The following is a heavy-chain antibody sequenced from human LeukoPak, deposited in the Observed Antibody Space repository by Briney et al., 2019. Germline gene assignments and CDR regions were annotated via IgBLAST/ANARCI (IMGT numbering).Heavy chain of an antibody. Sequence: GGSLRLSCAGSGFTFSSFAMHWVRQAPGKGLEWVAVISYDGSHKYYADSVKGRFTISRDNSKNTLYVQMNSLRTEDTAMYYCARGTGTRVAPYYFDHWGQGTLVTVSS. V-gene: IGHV3-30-3*01. CDR2: ISYDGSHK. D-gene: IGHD1-1*01. CDR1: GFTFSSFA. CDR3: ARGTGTRVAPYYFDH. J-gene: IGHJ4*02.